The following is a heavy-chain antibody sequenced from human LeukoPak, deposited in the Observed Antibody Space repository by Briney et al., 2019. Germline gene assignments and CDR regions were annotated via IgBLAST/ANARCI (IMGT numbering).Heavy chain of an antibody. CDR2: IKSKTDGGTT. D-gene: IGHD1-7*01. J-gene: IGHJ4*02. Sequence: TGGSLRLSCAASGFTFSNAWMSWVRQAPGKGLEWVGRIKSKTDGGTTDYAAPVKGRFTISRDDSKNTLYLQMNSLKTEDTAVYYCTTYNWNYGGFDYWGQGTLVTVSS. V-gene: IGHV3-15*01. CDR1: GFTFSNAW. CDR3: TTYNWNYGGFDY.